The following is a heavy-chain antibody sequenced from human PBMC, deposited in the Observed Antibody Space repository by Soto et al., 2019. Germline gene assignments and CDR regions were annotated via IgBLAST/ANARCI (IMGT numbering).Heavy chain of an antibody. D-gene: IGHD2-15*01. V-gene: IGHV4-59*08. CDR1: GGSISSYY. CDR3: ARYCSGGSCFNAFDI. CDR2: IYYSGST. Sequence: SETLSLTCTVSGGSISSYYWSWIRQPPGKGLEWIGYIYYSGSTNYNPSLKSRVTISVDTSKNQFSLKLSSVTAADTAVYYCARYCSGGSCFNAFDIWGQGTMVTVSS. J-gene: IGHJ3*02.